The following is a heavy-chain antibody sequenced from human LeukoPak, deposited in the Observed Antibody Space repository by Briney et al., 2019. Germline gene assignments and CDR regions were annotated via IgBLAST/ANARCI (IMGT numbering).Heavy chain of an antibody. CDR2: IYYSGST. J-gene: IGHJ5*02. Sequence: SETLSLTCTVSGGSISTYYWSWIRQPPGKGLEWIGYIYYSGSTNYNPSLKSRVTISVDTSKNQFSLKLSSVTAADTAVYYCARLVYGQQLGGPLNWFDPWGQGTLVTVSS. CDR1: GGSISTYY. CDR3: ARLVYGQQLGGPLNWFDP. D-gene: IGHD6-13*01. V-gene: IGHV4-59*01.